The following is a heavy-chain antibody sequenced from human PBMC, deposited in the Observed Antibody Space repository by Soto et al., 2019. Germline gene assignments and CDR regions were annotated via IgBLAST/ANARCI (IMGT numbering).Heavy chain of an antibody. CDR2: INAGNGNT. CDR1: GYTFTSYA. V-gene: IGHV1-3*01. J-gene: IGHJ6*02. D-gene: IGHD6-13*01. CDR3: ARLKLEAGRDYYYYGMDV. Sequence: GASVKVSCKASGYTFTSYATHWVRQAPGQRLEWMGWINAGNGNTKYSQKFQGRVTITRDTSASTAYMELSSLRSEDTAVYYCARLKLEAGRDYYYYGMDVWGQGTTVTVSS.